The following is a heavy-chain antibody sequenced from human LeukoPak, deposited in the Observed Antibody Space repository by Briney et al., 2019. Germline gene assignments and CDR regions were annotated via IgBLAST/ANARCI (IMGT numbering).Heavy chain of an antibody. CDR2: IYYSGST. Sequence: SETLSLTCTVSGGSINNYYWNWIRQPPGKGLEWIGYIYYSGSTNHNPSLKSRVTISVDTSKNQFSLKLSSVTAADTAVYYCARDGVTYDALDIWGQGTMVTVSS. CDR3: ARDGVTYDALDI. J-gene: IGHJ3*02. CDR1: GGSINNYY. V-gene: IGHV4-59*01. D-gene: IGHD2-21*02.